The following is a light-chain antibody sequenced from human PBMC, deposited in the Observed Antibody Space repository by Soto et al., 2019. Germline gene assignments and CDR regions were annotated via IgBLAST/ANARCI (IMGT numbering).Light chain of an antibody. Sequence: QAVVTQAPSASASLGASVNLTCTLSSAHSSYGIAWHQQQPQKGPRFLMKLHSDGSHIKGDGISDRFSVSRSGADRYLTISSLQSEDEGDYYCQTWGAGIRVFGGGTKVTVL. V-gene: IGLV4-69*01. CDR3: QTWGAGIRV. CDR1: SAHSSYG. J-gene: IGLJ3*02. CDR2: LHSDGSH.